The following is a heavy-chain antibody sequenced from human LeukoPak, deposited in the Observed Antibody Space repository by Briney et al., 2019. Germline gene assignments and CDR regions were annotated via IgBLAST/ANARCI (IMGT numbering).Heavy chain of an antibody. Sequence: GGSLRLSCAASGFTFSSYGMHWVRQAPGKGLDWVAVIWYDGSNKYYADSVKGRFTISRDNSKNTLYLQMDSLRAEDTAVYYCARGISWDDNPYGHFDYWGQGTLVTVSS. D-gene: IGHD3-22*01. V-gene: IGHV3-33*01. J-gene: IGHJ4*02. CDR3: ARGISWDDNPYGHFDY. CDR1: GFTFSSYG. CDR2: IWYDGSNK.